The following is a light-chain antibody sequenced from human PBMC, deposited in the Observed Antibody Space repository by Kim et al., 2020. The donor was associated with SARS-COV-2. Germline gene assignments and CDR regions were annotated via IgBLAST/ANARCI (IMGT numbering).Light chain of an antibody. CDR2: GNS. CDR3: QSYDSSLSDSGV. CDR1: RSTVGVGYD. J-gene: IGLJ2*01. V-gene: IGLV1-40*01. Sequence: TLSFTGCRSTVGVGYDVHSYQQRPGTAPNLLIYGNSNRPSGVPDRFSGSKSGTSASLAITGLQAEDEADYYCQSYDSSLSDSGVFGGGTQLTVL.